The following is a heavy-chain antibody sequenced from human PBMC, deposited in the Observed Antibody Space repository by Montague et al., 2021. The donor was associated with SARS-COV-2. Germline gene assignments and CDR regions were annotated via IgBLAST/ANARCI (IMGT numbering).Heavy chain of an antibody. CDR3: VTPGKTAVAGQFDY. V-gene: IGHV4-34*01. CDR1: GGSFSNHY. J-gene: IGHJ4*02. CDR2: IYEGDTT. Sequence: SETLSLTCAVYGGSFSNHYWSWIRQPPGKGPEWIGHIYEGDTTYYNPSLKSRVAISLDTPNNQFSLKITSLIVADTAIYYCVTPGKTAVAGQFDYWGPEILVTVSS. D-gene: IGHD6-19*01.